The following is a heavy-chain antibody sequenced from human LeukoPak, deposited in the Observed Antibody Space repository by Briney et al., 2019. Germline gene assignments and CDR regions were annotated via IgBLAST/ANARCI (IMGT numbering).Heavy chain of an antibody. D-gene: IGHD2-2*01. CDR2: IIPIFGTA. CDR1: GGTFSSYA. CDR3: AGRYTKGYCSSTSCQKYYYYYYMDV. J-gene: IGHJ6*03. V-gene: IGHV1-69*13. Sequence: SVKVSCKASGGTFSSYAISWVRQAPGQGLEWMGGIIPIFGTANYAQKFQGRVTITADESTSTAYMELSSLRSEDTAVYYCAGRYTKGYCSSTSCQKYYYYYYMDVWGKGTTVTISS.